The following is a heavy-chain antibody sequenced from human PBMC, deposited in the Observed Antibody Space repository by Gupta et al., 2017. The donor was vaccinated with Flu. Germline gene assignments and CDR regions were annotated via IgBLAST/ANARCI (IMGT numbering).Heavy chain of an antibody. CDR3: ARGRVDTAMVRYYYYYYGMDV. D-gene: IGHD5-18*01. Sequence: RQAPGQGLEWMGGIIPIFGTANYAQKFQGRVTITADESTSTAYMELSSLRSEDTAVYYCARGRVDTAMVRYYYYYYGMDVWGQGTTVTVSS. CDR2: IIPIFGTA. J-gene: IGHJ6*02. V-gene: IGHV1-69*01.